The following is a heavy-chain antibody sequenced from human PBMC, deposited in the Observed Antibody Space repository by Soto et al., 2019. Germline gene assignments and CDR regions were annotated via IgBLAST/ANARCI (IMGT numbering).Heavy chain of an antibody. CDR3: ARGRYYDFWSGYFEGGWFDP. V-gene: IGHV4-34*01. Sequence: SETLSLTCAVYGGSFSGYYWSWIRQPPGKGLEWIGEINHSGSTNYNPSLKSRVTISVDTSKNQFSLKLSSVTAADTAVYYCARGRYYDFWSGYFEGGWFDPWGQGTLVTVS. D-gene: IGHD3-3*01. CDR1: GGSFSGYY. CDR2: INHSGST. J-gene: IGHJ5*02.